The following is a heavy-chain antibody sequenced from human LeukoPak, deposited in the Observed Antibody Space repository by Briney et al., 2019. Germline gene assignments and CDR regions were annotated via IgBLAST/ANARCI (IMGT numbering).Heavy chain of an antibody. CDR3: TTEGPPDTPANYYYYMDV. D-gene: IGHD5-18*01. CDR1: GFTFSGSA. Sequence: GGSLRLSCAASGFTFSGSAMHWVRQASGKGLEWVGRIRSKANSYATGYAASVKGRFTISRDDSKNTAYLQMNSLKTEDTAVYYCTTEGPPDTPANYYYYMDVWDKGTTVTVSS. V-gene: IGHV3-73*01. J-gene: IGHJ6*03. CDR2: IRSKANSYAT.